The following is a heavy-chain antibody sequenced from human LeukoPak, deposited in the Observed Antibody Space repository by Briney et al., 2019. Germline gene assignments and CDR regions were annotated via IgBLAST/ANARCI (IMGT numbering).Heavy chain of an antibody. D-gene: IGHD6-19*01. CDR2: INRSGST. J-gene: IGHJ6*02. CDR3: ARQWLVPLGYYYYYYGMDV. V-gene: IGHV4-34*01. Sequence: SETLSLTCADYGGSFSGYYWSWIRQPPGKGLEWIGEINRSGSTNYNPSLKSRVTISVDTSKNQFSLKLSSVTAADTAVYYCARQWLVPLGYYYYYYGMDVWGQGTTVTVSS. CDR1: GGSFSGYY.